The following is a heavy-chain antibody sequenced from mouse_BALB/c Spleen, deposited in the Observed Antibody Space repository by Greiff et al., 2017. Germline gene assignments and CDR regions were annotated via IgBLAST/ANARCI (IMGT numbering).Heavy chain of an antibody. D-gene: IGHD2-5*01. V-gene: IGHV1S81*02. Sequence: VKLQESGAELVKPGASVKLSCKASGYTFTSYYMYWVKQRPGQGLEWIGEINPSNGGTNFNEKFKSKATLTVDKSSSTAYMQLSSLTSEDSAVYYCTRGSNYLAMDYWGQGTSVTVSS. J-gene: IGHJ4*01. CDR2: INPSNGGT. CDR3: TRGSNYLAMDY. CDR1: GYTFTSYY.